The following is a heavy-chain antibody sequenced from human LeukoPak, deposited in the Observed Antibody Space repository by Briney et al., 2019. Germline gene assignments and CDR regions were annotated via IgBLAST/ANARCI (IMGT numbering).Heavy chain of an antibody. CDR1: GFTFSSYV. Sequence: PGGSLRLSCAASGFTFSSYVMNWVRQAPGKGLEWVSVISGSGGSTDYADSVKGRFTISRDNSKNTLYLQMNSLRAEDTAVYYCASPYALGHGYWGQGTLVTVSS. CDR2: ISGSGGST. J-gene: IGHJ4*02. V-gene: IGHV3-23*01. CDR3: ASPYALGHGY. D-gene: IGHD3/OR15-3a*01.